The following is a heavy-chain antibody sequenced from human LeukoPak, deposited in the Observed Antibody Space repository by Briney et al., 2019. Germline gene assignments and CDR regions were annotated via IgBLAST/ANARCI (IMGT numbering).Heavy chain of an antibody. CDR2: INHSGST. J-gene: IGHJ4*02. Sequence: SETLYLTCDVYGWSFSGYHWSWIRQPTGTVLEWTAEINHSGSTNYNPSLKSRVTMSVDTSKNQFSLNLSSVTAGDRAVYYCARDRAYEILTGYYNYWGQGTLVTVSS. V-gene: IGHV4-34*01. CDR1: GWSFSGYH. CDR3: ARDRAYEILTGYYNY. D-gene: IGHD3-9*01.